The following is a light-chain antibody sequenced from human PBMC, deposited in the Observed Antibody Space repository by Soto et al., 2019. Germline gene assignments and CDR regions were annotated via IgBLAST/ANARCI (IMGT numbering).Light chain of an antibody. CDR3: QQYESLSLT. V-gene: IGKV1-33*01. Sequence: IHLTQSPSSLSASGVDGVTITCXASQSISSYLNWYQQKPGKAPKLLIYDASDLETGVPSRFSGSGSGTGFTFTISSLQPEDFATYYCQQYESLSLTFGQGTRLEI. CDR1: QSISSY. CDR2: DAS. J-gene: IGKJ5*01.